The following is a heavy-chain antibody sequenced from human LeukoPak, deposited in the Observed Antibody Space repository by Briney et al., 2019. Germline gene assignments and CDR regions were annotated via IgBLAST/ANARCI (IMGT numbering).Heavy chain of an antibody. CDR1: GFTFSSYS. Sequence: GGSLRLSCAASGFTFSSYSMNWVRQAPGKGLEWVSYISSSSSTIYYADSVKGRFTISRDNAKNSLYLQMNSLRAEDTAVYYCAKTLHYYDNGGYYYSADYWGQGTLVTVSS. CDR3: AKTLHYYDNGGYYYSADY. J-gene: IGHJ4*02. D-gene: IGHD3-22*01. V-gene: IGHV3-48*01. CDR2: ISSSSSTI.